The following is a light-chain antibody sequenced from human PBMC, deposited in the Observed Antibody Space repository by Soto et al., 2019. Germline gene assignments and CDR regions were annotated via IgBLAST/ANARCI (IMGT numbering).Light chain of an antibody. CDR3: QQYNNWLWT. Sequence: EIVMTQSPATLSVSPGERATLSCRASQSVSRNVAWYQQKPGQAPRLLIHDASTRATGISVRFSGSGSGTEFTLTISSLKSEDFAVYYCQQYNNWLWTFGQGTKVEIK. V-gene: IGKV3-15*01. CDR1: QSVSRN. CDR2: DAS. J-gene: IGKJ1*01.